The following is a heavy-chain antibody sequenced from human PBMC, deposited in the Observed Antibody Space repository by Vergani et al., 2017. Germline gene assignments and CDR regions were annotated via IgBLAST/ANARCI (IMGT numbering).Heavy chain of an antibody. CDR3: AEQVTHSYTWKY. CDR2: IFGTRTA. CDR1: GDSIASRW. Sequence: QVQLQESGPRLVKPPGTLSLTCAVSGDSIASRWCAWVRQPPGKGLEWIGEIFGTRTANYNPSLKSRVTISIDKANNQFSLNLTSVTTADTALYFCAEQVTHSYTWKYWGQGALVTVSS. J-gene: IGHJ4*02. V-gene: IGHV4-4*01. D-gene: IGHD1-26*01.